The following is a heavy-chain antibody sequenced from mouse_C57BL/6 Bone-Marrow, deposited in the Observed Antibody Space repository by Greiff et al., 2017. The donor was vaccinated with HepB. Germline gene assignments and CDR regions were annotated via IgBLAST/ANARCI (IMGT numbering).Heavy chain of an antibody. CDR2: IYHGSGST. Sequence: QVQLQQPGAELVKPGASVKMSCKASGYTFTSYWITWVKQRPGQGLEWIGDIYHGSGSTNYNEKFKSKATMTVDTSSSTAYMQLSSLTSEDSAVYYCARMYYDYDGLFDYWGQGTTLTVSS. V-gene: IGHV1-55*01. CDR3: ARMYYDYDGLFDY. D-gene: IGHD2-4*01. CDR1: GYTFTSYW. J-gene: IGHJ2*01.